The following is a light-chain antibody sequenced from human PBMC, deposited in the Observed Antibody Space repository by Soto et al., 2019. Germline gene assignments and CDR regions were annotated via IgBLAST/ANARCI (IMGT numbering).Light chain of an antibody. V-gene: IGKV1-39*01. CDR1: QNISRY. Sequence: DIAMTQSPSSLSASVGDRVTITCRASQNISRYFNWYQQKPGRAPKLLIYAASSLQSGVPPRFSGSGTGTDFTLTVSSLQPEDFATYFCQQSYSFVYTFGQGTKVEMK. CDR3: QQSYSFVYT. CDR2: AAS. J-gene: IGKJ2*01.